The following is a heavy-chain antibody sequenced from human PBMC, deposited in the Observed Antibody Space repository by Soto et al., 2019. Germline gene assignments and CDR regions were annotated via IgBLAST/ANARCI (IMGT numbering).Heavy chain of an antibody. CDR2: IDPSDSYT. Sequence: GESLKISCKGSGYSFTSYWLSWVRQMPGKGLEWMGRIDPSDSYTNYSPSFQGHVTISADKSISTAYLQWSSLKASDTAMYYCASSPRGYCSSTSCRELGNYYGMDVWGQGT. CDR3: ASSPRGYCSSTSCRELGNYYGMDV. D-gene: IGHD2-2*01. V-gene: IGHV5-10-1*01. CDR1: GYSFTSYW. J-gene: IGHJ6*02.